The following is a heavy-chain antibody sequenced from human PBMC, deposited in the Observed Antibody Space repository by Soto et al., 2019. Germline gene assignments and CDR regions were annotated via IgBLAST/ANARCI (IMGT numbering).Heavy chain of an antibody. D-gene: IGHD1-26*01. V-gene: IGHV3-7*05. CDR1: GLAFSNLW. J-gene: IGHJ4*02. CDR3: VSGTGSHGY. CDR2: LKYDGSEN. Sequence: GGSLRLSCAASGLAFSNLWMSWVRQAPGKGLEWVANLKYDGSENNYGDSVKGRFTISRDNAKNSLFLQMNSLRAEDTAVYYCVSGTGSHGYWGQGALVTVSS.